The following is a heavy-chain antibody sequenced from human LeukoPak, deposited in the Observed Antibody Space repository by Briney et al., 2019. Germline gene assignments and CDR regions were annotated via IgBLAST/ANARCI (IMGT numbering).Heavy chain of an antibody. D-gene: IGHD4-17*01. CDR3: ARDDNGDPDAFDI. CDR2: ISYDGSNK. CDR1: GFTFSSYA. V-gene: IGHV3-30*04. J-gene: IGHJ3*02. Sequence: GRSLRLSRAASGFTFSSYAMHWVRQAPGKGLEWVAVISYDGSNKYYADSVKGRFTISRDNSKNTLYLQMNSLRAEDTAVYYCARDDNGDPDAFDIWGQGTMVTVSS.